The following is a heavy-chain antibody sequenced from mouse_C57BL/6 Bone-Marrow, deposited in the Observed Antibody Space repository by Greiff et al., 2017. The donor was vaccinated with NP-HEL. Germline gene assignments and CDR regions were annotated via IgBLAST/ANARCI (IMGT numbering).Heavy chain of an antibody. V-gene: IGHV5-17*01. CDR1: GFTFSDYG. D-gene: IGHD2-4*01. CDR3: ARPPSTMITDWFAY. J-gene: IGHJ3*01. CDR2: ISSGSSTI. Sequence: EVMLVESGGGLVKPGGSLKLSCAASGFTFSDYGMHWVRQAPEKGLEWVAYISSGSSTIYYADTVKGRFTISRDNAKNTLFLQMTSLRSEDTAMYYCARPPSTMITDWFAYWGQGTLVTVSA.